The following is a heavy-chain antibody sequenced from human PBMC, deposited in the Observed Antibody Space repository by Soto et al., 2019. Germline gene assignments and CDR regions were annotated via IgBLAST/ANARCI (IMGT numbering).Heavy chain of an antibody. J-gene: IGHJ4*02. CDR3: ARVEIVRASSDWYGFDY. V-gene: IGHV1-69*13. Sequence: ASVKVSCKASGGTFSSYAISWVRQAPGQGLEWMGGIIPIFGTANYAQKFQGRVTITADESTSTAYMELSSLRSEDTAVYYCARVEIVRASSDWYGFDYWGQGTLVTVSS. D-gene: IGHD1-26*01. CDR1: GGTFSSYA. CDR2: IIPIFGTA.